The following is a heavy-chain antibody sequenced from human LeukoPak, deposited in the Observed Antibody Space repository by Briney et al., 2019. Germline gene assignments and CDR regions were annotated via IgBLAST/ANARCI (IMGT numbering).Heavy chain of an antibody. V-gene: IGHV3-7*01. J-gene: IGHJ6*02. CDR3: ARGQRHCGGGSCSKYYYYGLDV. Sequence: GGSLRLSCAASEVTFNMYWMNWVRQAPGKGLEWVANIKYDGSEKYYVDSVKGRFTISTDNAKNSLYLQMNSLRAEDTAVYYCARGQRHCGGGSCSKYYYYGLDVWGQGTTVTVSS. CDR2: IKYDGSEK. CDR1: EVTFNMYW. D-gene: IGHD2-15*01.